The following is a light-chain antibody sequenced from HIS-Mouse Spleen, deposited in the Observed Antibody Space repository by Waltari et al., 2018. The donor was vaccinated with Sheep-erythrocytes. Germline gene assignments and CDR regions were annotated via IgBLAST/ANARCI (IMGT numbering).Light chain of an antibody. J-gene: IGLJ3*02. Sequence: QSALTHPPSPSGSPGQSVTISGTAPRRDVAGYTFSSWYQQHPGKAPKLMTYEVSKRPSGVPDRFSGSKSGNTASLTVSGLQAEDEADYYCSSYAGSNNWVFGGGTKLTVL. CDR3: SSYAGSNNWV. CDR1: RRDVAGYTF. CDR2: EVS. V-gene: IGLV2-8*01.